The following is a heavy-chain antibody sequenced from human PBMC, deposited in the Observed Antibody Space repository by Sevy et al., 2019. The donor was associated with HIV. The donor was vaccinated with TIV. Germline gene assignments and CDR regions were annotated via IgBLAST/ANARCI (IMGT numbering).Heavy chain of an antibody. V-gene: IGHV3-73*01. J-gene: IGHJ6*02. CDR2: IRSKANSYAT. Sequence: GSLRLSCAASGFTFSGSAMHWVRQASGKGLERVGRIRSKANSYATAYAASVRGRFTISREHSKNTAYLQMNSIKTEDTAVYYSARHEVPHYYYYYGMDVWGQGTTVTVSS. D-gene: IGHD1-1*01. CDR3: ARHEVPHYYYYYGMDV. CDR1: GFTFSGSA.